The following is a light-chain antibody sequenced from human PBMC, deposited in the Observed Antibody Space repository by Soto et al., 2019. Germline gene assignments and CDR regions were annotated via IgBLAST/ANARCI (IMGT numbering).Light chain of an antibody. J-gene: IGLJ2*01. Sequence: QSALTQPASVSGSPGQSITISCTGTSSDVGGYKYVSWYQQHPGKAPKLMIYDVSNRPSGVSNRFSGSKSDNTASLTISGLQAEDEADYYCSSYTSSSTVVFGGRTKLTVL. CDR3: SSYTSSSTVV. V-gene: IGLV2-14*01. CDR1: SSDVGGYKY. CDR2: DVS.